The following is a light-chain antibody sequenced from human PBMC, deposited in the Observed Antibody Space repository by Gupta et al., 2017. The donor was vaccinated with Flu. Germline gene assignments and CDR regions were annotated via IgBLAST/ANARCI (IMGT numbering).Light chain of an antibody. CDR1: PSLLHHDGGTY. CDR2: SVS. Sequence: ATLRPPSSSSSRASPSLLHHDGGTYLNWCQQTPVQAPRRLIHSVSNRHSGVPDRFSGSGSGTDFTLKIIRVEADDVAIYYCSQSKHWHWTFGQGTKVDIK. V-gene: IGKV2-30*02. CDR3: SQSKHWHWT. J-gene: IGKJ1*01.